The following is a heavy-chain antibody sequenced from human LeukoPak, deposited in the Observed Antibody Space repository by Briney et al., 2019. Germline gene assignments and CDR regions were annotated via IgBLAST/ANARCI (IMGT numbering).Heavy chain of an antibody. Sequence: TPSETLSLTCAVYGGSFSGYYWSWIRQPPGKGLEWIGEINQSGRTNYNPSLKRRVTISVDTSKNQFSLKLSSVTAADTAVYYCARPKMVQGVPDAVDIWGQGTRATVPS. J-gene: IGHJ3*02. V-gene: IGHV4-34*01. CDR1: GGSFSGYY. CDR3: ARPKMVQGVPDAVDI. D-gene: IGHD3-10*01. CDR2: INQSGRT.